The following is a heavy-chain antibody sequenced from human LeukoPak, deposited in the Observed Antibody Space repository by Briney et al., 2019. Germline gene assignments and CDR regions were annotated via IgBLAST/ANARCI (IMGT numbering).Heavy chain of an antibody. CDR3: ARDYTGYPDY. V-gene: IGHV3-74*01. Sequence: GGSLRLSCAASGFTFSTYWMHWVRQAPGKGLVWVSRINRDGSSTSYADSVKGRFTISRDNAKNTLYLQMNSLRAEDTAVYYCARDYTGYPDYWGQGTLVTVSS. D-gene: IGHD3-9*01. CDR2: INRDGSST. J-gene: IGHJ4*02. CDR1: GFTFSTYW.